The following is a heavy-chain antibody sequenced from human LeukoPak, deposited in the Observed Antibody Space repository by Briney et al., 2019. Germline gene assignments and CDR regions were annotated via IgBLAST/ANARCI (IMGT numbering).Heavy chain of an antibody. V-gene: IGHV4-59*08. J-gene: IGHJ4*02. CDR1: GGSISSYY. D-gene: IGHD1-26*01. Sequence: SETLSLTCTVSGGSISSYYWSWIRQPPGKGLEWIGYIYYSGSTNYNPSLKGRVTISVDTSKNQFSLKLSSVTAADTAVYYCARHVGATLLFDYWGQGTLVTVSS. CDR3: ARHVGATLLFDY. CDR2: IYYSGST.